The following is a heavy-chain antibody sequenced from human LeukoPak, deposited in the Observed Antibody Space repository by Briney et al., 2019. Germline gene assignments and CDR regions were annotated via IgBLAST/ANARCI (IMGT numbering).Heavy chain of an antibody. V-gene: IGHV3-21*01. CDR2: ISSSSSYI. Sequence: GGSLRLSCAASGFTFSSYSMNWVRQAPGKGLEWVLSISSSSSYIYYADSVKGRFTISRDNAKNSLYLQMNSLRAEDTAVYYCARDGATISFDYWGQGTLVTVSS. CDR3: ARDGATISFDY. D-gene: IGHD5-12*01. J-gene: IGHJ4*02. CDR1: GFTFSSYS.